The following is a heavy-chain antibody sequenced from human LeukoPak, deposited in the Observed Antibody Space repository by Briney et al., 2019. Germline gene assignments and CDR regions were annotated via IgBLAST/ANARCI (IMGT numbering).Heavy chain of an antibody. CDR3: ATTYYYDSSGYYRIGSFDY. CDR1: GGTFSSYA. D-gene: IGHD3-22*01. J-gene: IGHJ4*02. V-gene: IGHV1-69*05. CDR2: IIPIFGTA. Sequence: ASVKVSRKASGGTFSSYAISWVRQAPGQGLEWMGGIIPIFGTANYAQKFQGRVTITTDESTSTAYMELSSLRSEDTAVYYCATTYYYDSSGYYRIGSFDYWGQGTLVTVSS.